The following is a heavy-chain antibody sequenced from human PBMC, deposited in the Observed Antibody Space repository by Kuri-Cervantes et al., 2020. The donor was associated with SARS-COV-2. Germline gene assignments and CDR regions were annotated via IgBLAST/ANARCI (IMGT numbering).Heavy chain of an antibody. CDR1: GYTFTSYG. D-gene: IGHD3-22*01. CDR2: ISAYNDNT. Sequence: ASVKVSCKASGYTFTSYGISWVRQAPGQGLEWMGWISAYNDNTNYAQKPQGRVTMTTDTSTSTAYMELRSLRSDDTAVYYCARDQLLYYYDSSGYSPPDYWGQGTLVTVSS. J-gene: IGHJ4*02. V-gene: IGHV1-18*01. CDR3: ARDQLLYYYDSSGYSPPDY.